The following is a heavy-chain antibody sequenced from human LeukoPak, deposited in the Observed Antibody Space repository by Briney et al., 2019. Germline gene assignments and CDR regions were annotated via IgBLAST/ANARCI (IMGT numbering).Heavy chain of an antibody. V-gene: IGHV3-9*01. J-gene: IGHJ4*02. CDR2: ISWNSGSI. CDR3: AKRGVAVAGSDY. Sequence: GGSLRLSCAASGFTFDDYAMHWVRQAPGKGLEWVSGISWNSGSIGYADSVKGRFTISRDNAKNSLYLRMNSLRAEDTAVYYCAKRGVAVAGSDYWGQGTLVTVSS. CDR1: GFTFDDYA. D-gene: IGHD6-19*01.